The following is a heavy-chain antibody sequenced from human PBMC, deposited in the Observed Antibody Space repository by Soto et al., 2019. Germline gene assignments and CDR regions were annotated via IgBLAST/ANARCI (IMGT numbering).Heavy chain of an antibody. V-gene: IGHV5-51*01. Sequence: PGESLKISCQGSGYSFTNYWVGWVRQIPGRGLEWMGIIHPGDSDTRYSPFFQGQVTISADKSISTAYLQWSSLEASDTAMYYCARHNRYSSTWFEGWFDPSGQGTLVTVSS. J-gene: IGHJ5*02. CDR1: GYSFTNYW. CDR3: ARHNRYSSTWFEGWFDP. CDR2: IHPGDSDT. D-gene: IGHD6-13*01.